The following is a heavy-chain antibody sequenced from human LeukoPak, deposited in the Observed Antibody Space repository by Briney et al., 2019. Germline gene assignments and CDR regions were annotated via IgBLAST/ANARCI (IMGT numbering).Heavy chain of an antibody. D-gene: IGHD3-3*01. Sequence: PGGSLRLSCVASGFRFDDCALSWVRQAPGKGLEWVSAISGSGGSTYYADSVKGRFTISRDNSKNTLYLQMNSLRAEDTAVYYCAKDLWSGFPKLDAFDIWGQGTMVTVSS. CDR1: GFRFDDCA. CDR3: AKDLWSGFPKLDAFDI. V-gene: IGHV3-23*01. J-gene: IGHJ3*02. CDR2: ISGSGGST.